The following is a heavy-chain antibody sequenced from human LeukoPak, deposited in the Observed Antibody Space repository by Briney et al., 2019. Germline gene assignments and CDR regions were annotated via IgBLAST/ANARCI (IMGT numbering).Heavy chain of an antibody. CDR3: ARDLVYYDNSGLRWDDTFDI. Sequence: ASVKVSCKASGGTFSNYGIGWVRQAPGQGLEWMGGIIPISGTTNYAQNFQGRVTMTEDTSTDTAYMELRSLTSDDTAVYYCARDLVYYDNSGLRWDDTFDIWGQGTMVTVSS. V-gene: IGHV1-69*06. CDR2: IIPISGTT. J-gene: IGHJ3*02. CDR1: GGTFSNYG. D-gene: IGHD3-22*01.